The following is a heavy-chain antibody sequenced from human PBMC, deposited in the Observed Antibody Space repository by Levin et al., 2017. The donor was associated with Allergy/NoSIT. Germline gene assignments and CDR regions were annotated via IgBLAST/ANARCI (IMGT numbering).Heavy chain of an antibody. CDR2: IYSGGST. Sequence: PGGSLRLSCAASGFTVSSNYMSWVRQAPGKGLEWVSVIYSGGSTYYADSVKGRFTISRDNSKNTLYLQMNSLRAEDTAVYYCASQVWGVATIGSFDIWGQGTMVTVSS. CDR3: ASQVWGVATIGSFDI. V-gene: IGHV3-53*01. D-gene: IGHD5-12*01. CDR1: GFTVSSNY. J-gene: IGHJ3*02.